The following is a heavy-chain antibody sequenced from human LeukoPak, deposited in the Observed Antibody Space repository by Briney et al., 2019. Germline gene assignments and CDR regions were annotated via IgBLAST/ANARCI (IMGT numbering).Heavy chain of an antibody. CDR1: GFTLSSYA. J-gene: IGHJ4*02. CDR3: AKVPKGGYFDY. V-gene: IGHV3-23*01. Sequence: GGSLRLSCAASGFTLSSYAITWVRQAPGKGLEWVSAISGHGDSTYYADSVKGRFTTSRDNSKNTLYLQMNSLGAEDTAIYYCAKVPKGGYFDYWGQGTLVTVSS. D-gene: IGHD6-13*01. CDR2: ISGHGDST.